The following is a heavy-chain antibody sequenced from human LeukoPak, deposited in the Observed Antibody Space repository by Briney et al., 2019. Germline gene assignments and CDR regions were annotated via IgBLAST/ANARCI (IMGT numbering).Heavy chain of an antibody. Sequence: PGGSLRLSCAASGFTFSSYEMNWVRQAPGKGLWWVSYISSSGSTIYYADSVKGRFTISRDNAKNSLYLQMNSLRAEDTAVYYCARDVRKYYRYYMDVWGKGTTVTISS. V-gene: IGHV3-48*03. CDR3: ARDVRKYYRYYMDV. CDR2: ISSSGSTI. D-gene: IGHD3-10*01. CDR1: GFTFSSYE. J-gene: IGHJ6*03.